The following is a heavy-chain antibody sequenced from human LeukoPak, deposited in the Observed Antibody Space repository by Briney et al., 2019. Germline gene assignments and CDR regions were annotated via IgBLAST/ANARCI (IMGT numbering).Heavy chain of an antibody. J-gene: IGHJ4*02. CDR2: MSYDGSNK. CDR1: GFTFSSYG. D-gene: IGHD3-22*01. V-gene: IGHV3-30*18. CDR3: AKDPGRITMIGPDY. Sequence: PGRSLRLSCAASGFTFSSYGMHWVRQAPGKGLEWVAVMSYDGSNKYYADSVKGRFTISRDNPKNTLYLQMNSLRAEDTAVYYCAKDPGRITMIGPDYWGQGTLVTVSS.